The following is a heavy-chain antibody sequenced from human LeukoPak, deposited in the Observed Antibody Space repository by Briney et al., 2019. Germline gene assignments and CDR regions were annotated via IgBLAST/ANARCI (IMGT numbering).Heavy chain of an antibody. Sequence: GESLKISCKGPGYSFTSYWIGWVRQMPGKGLEWMGIIYPSDSDTRYSPSFQGQVTISADKSISTAYLQWSSLKASDTAMYYCARQGFLEWLPDAFNIWGQGTMVTVSS. J-gene: IGHJ3*02. CDR2: IYPSDSDT. V-gene: IGHV5-51*01. CDR3: ARQGFLEWLPDAFNI. CDR1: GYSFTSYW. D-gene: IGHD3-3*01.